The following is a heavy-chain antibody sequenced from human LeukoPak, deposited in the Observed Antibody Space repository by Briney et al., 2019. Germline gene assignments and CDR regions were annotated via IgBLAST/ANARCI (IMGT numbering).Heavy chain of an antibody. CDR1: GFTFSSYS. CDR3: ARDEKLAYCGGDCYSLPLDAFDI. CDR2: ISSSSSYI. Sequence: GGSLRLSCAASGFTFSSYSMNWVRQAPGKGLKWVSSISSSSSYIYYADSVKGRFTISRDNAKNSLYLQMNSLRAEDTAVYYCARDEKLAYCGGDCYSLPLDAFDIWGQGTMVTVSS. J-gene: IGHJ3*02. V-gene: IGHV3-21*01. D-gene: IGHD2-21*02.